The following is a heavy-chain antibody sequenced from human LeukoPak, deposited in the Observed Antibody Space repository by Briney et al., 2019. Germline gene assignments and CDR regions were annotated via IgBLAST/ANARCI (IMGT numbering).Heavy chain of an antibody. Sequence: ASVKVSCKASGYTFTSYGISWVRQAPGQGLEWMGWISAYNGNTNYAQKLQGRVTMTTDTSTSTAYMELRSLRSDDTAVYYCAREGVPAAMKEGYYYYYYMDVWGKGTTVTISS. CDR1: GYTFTSYG. CDR3: AREGVPAAMKEGYYYYYYMDV. V-gene: IGHV1-18*01. CDR2: ISAYNGNT. J-gene: IGHJ6*03. D-gene: IGHD2-2*01.